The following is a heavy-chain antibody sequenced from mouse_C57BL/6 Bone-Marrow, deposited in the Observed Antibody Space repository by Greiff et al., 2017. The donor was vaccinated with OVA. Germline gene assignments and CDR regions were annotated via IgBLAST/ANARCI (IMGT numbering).Heavy chain of an antibody. CDR3: AKYYYYGSSYDWYFDV. CDR1: GYSFTGYY. Sequence: VQLQQSGPELVKPGASVKISCKASGYSFTGYYMHWVKQSHGNILDWIGYIYPYNGVSSYNQKFKGNATLTVDKSSSTAYMALRSLTSEDSAVYYCAKYYYYGSSYDWYFDVWGTGTTVTVSS. J-gene: IGHJ1*03. V-gene: IGHV1-31*01. D-gene: IGHD1-1*01. CDR2: IYPYNGVS.